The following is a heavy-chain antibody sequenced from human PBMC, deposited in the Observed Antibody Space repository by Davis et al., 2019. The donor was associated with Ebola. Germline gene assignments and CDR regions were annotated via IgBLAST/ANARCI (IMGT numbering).Heavy chain of an antibody. CDR1: GESFSDYF. D-gene: IGHD3-3*02. J-gene: IGHJ4*02. CDR3: AKGPFVAFD. V-gene: IGHV4-34*01. CDR2: VGHGGYT. Sequence: SETLSLTCAVYGESFSDYFWSWVRQPPGKGLEWIGEVGHGGYTNYKPSLESRVTISVDSYKSQFFLKINSVTAADTAMYYCAKGPFVAFDWGQGTMVTVSS.